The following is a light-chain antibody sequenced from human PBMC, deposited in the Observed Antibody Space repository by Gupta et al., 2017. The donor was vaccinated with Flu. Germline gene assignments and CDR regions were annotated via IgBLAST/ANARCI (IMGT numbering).Light chain of an antibody. Sequence: DIVMRQYPDSFPVSLAARTPINCKSSQSVLYSTNNKNYLAWYQQKPGQPPKLLIYWASTRESGVPDRFSGSGSGTDFTLTISSLQAEDVAVYYCQQYYSTPRTFGQGTKLEIK. J-gene: IGKJ2*01. V-gene: IGKV4-1*01. CDR3: QQYYSTPRT. CDR2: WAS. CDR1: QSVLYSTNNKNY.